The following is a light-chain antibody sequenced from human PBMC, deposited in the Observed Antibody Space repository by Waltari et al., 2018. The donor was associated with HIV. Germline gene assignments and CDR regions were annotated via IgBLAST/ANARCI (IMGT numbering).Light chain of an antibody. CDR1: TSNIGSNT. V-gene: IGLV1-44*01. CDR3: AAWDDSVNGWV. Sequence: QSVLTQPPSASETPGQRVTISCSGSTSNIGSNTVNWYQQLPGTAPKLLIYTITQRPSGVPDRFSGSKSGTSASLAISGLQSEDEAHYYCAAWDDSVNGWVFGGGTKLTVL. CDR2: TIT. J-gene: IGLJ3*02.